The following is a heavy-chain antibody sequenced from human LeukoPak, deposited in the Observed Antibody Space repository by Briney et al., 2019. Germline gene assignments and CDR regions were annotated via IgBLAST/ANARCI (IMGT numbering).Heavy chain of an antibody. J-gene: IGHJ4*02. CDR3: VRDRELTY. D-gene: IGHD5-24*01. CDR2: IYNSGST. Sequence: SETLSLTCTGSGGSISIYYWSWIRQPPGEGLEWIGYIYNSGSTIYNPSLKSRVTISADTSKNQFSLKLSSVTAADTAVYYCVRDRELTYWGQGTLVTVSS. V-gene: IGHV4-59*01. CDR1: GGSISIYY.